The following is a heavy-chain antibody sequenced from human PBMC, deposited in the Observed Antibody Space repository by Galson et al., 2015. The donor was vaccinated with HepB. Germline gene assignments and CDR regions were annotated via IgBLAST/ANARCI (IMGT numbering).Heavy chain of an antibody. D-gene: IGHD3-22*01. V-gene: IGHV3-23*01. Sequence: SLRLSCAASGFTFSNYAMTWVRQAPGKGLEWVSAISSGEDGTHHADSVQGRFTISRDNSKNTVHLQMNSLRAEDTAIYYCASRYDSSAYYLYYYMDVWGKGTAVTVSS. CDR3: ASRYDSSAYYLYYYMDV. CDR1: GFTFSNYA. J-gene: IGHJ6*03. CDR2: ISSGEDGT.